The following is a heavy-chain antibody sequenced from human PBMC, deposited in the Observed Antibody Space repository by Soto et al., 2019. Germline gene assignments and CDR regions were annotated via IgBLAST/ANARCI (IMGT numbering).Heavy chain of an antibody. D-gene: IGHD2-2*01. CDR3: ARDAYCSTTTCSDIWFDP. CDR2: INTDNGYT. J-gene: IGHJ5*02. Sequence: ASVKVSCKASGYTFTNYAVHWVRQAPGQRLEWMGWINTDNGYTKNSQKFQGRVAITRDTSASTAYMELSGLRSEDTAIYYCARDAYCSTTTCSDIWFDPWGQGTLVTVSS. CDR1: GYTFTNYA. V-gene: IGHV1-3*04.